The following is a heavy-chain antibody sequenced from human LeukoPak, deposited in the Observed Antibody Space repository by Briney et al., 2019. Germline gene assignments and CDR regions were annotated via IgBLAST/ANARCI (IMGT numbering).Heavy chain of an antibody. CDR2: IRGSGGST. J-gene: IGHJ4*02. CDR3: AKDRHYFGSGSYYIDY. Sequence: GGSLRLSCAASGFTFSSYEMNWVRQAPGKGLEWVSGIRGSGGSTYYADSVKGRFTISRDNSKNTLYLQMNSLRAEDTALYYCAKDRHYFGSGSYYIDYWGQGTLVTVSS. CDR1: GFTFSSYE. V-gene: IGHV3-23*01. D-gene: IGHD3-10*01.